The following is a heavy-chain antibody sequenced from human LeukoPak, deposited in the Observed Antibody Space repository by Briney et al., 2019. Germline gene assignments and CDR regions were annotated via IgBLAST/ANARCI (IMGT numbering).Heavy chain of an antibody. CDR1: GFTFSYSW. Sequence: GALRLSCAGSGFTFSYSWVGWVRQAPGKGLGWVGRIRSKTDGGATDYAAPVKGRFTISRDDSKNTLYLQMNSLKTEDTAVYYCTTDSYYYYMDVWGKGTTVTVSS. J-gene: IGHJ6*03. CDR3: TTDSYYYYMDV. CDR2: IRSKTDGGAT. V-gene: IGHV3-15*01.